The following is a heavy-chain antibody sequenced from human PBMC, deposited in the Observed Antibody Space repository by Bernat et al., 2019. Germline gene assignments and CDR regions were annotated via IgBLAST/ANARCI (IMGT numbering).Heavy chain of an antibody. D-gene: IGHD4-17*01. CDR1: GFTFSDYY. Sequence: QVQLVESGGGVVQPGRSLRLSCAASGFTFSDYYMSWIRQAPGKGLEWVSYISSSGSTIYYADSVKGRFTISRDNAKNSLYLQMNSLRAEDTAVYYCARVSTFFTVTTLGYFDYWGQGTLVTVSS. J-gene: IGHJ4*02. CDR3: ARVSTFFTVTTLGYFDY. CDR2: ISSSGSTI. V-gene: IGHV3-11*01.